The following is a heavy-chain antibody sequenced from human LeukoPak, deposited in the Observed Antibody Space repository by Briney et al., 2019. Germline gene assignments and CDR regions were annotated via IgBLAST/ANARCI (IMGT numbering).Heavy chain of an antibody. D-gene: IGHD4/OR15-4a*01. Sequence: PGGSLRLSCAAPGFTFSSYGMHWVRQAPGKGLEWVAVISYDGSNKYYADSVKGRFTISRDNSKNTLYLQMNSLRAEDTAVYYCAKYDYGFDYWGQGTLVTVSS. J-gene: IGHJ4*02. CDR2: ISYDGSNK. CDR3: AKYDYGFDY. V-gene: IGHV3-30*18. CDR1: GFTFSSYG.